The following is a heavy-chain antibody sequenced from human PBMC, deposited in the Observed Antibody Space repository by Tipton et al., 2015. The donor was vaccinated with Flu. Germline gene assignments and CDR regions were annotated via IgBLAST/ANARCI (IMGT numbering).Heavy chain of an antibody. CDR1: GGSFSVYY. D-gene: IGHD3-10*01. CDR3: ARGRGQFGGSWFDP. V-gene: IGHV4-34*01. J-gene: IGHJ5*02. Sequence: TLSLTCAVSGGSFSVYYWTWIRQLPGKGLEWIGKVNHSGSTNYNPSLKSRVTISVDTSKNRFSLKLSSVTAADTAVYYCARGRGQFGGSWFDPWGQGTLVTVSS. CDR2: VNHSGST.